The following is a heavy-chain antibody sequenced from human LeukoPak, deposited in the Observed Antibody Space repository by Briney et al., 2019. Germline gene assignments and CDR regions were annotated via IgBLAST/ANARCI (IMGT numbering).Heavy chain of an antibody. J-gene: IGHJ6*03. CDR1: GGSISSSSYY. V-gene: IGHV4-61*02. CDR3: ARHPGLVVPAAMRPLPYYYYYMDV. D-gene: IGHD2-2*01. CDR2: IYTSGST. Sequence: PSETLSLTCTVSGGSISSSSYYWSWIRQPAGKGLEWIGRIYTSGSTNYNPSLKSRVTISVDTSKNQFSLKLSSVTAADTAVYYCARHPGLVVPAAMRPLPYYYYYMDVWGKGTTVTISS.